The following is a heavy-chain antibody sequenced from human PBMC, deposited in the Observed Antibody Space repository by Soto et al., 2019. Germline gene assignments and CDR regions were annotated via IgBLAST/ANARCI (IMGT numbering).Heavy chain of an antibody. CDR3: ARMSSGSSYFDY. V-gene: IGHV4-4*02. CDR1: SGSISSSNW. J-gene: IGHJ4*02. CDR2: IYHSGST. Sequence: SETLSLTCAVSSGSISSSNWWIWVRQPPGKGLEWIGEIYHSGSTTYNPSLKSRVTISVDKSKNQFSLNLASVTAADTAFYYCARMSSGSSYFDYWGQGILVTVSS. D-gene: IGHD6-6*01.